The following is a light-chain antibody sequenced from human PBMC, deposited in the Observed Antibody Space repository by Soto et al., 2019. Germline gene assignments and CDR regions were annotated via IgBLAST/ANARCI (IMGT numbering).Light chain of an antibody. CDR2: AAS. V-gene: IGKV1-8*01. CDR1: QGISSY. Sequence: AIRMTQSPSSFSASTGDRVTITCRASQGISSYLAWYQQKPGKAPKLLIYAASTLQSGVPSRFSGGGSGTEFTLTISSLQPDDFATYYCQMYNSYFGGGTKVEIK. J-gene: IGKJ4*01. CDR3: QMYNSY.